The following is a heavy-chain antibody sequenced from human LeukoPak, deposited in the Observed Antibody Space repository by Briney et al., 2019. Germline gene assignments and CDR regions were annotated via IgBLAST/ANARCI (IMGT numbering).Heavy chain of an antibody. CDR3: ARQVGYCSSTSCVGLIGY. D-gene: IGHD2-2*03. Sequence: GGSLRLSCAASGFTFSSYGMHWVRQAPGKGLEWVSSISSSSSYIYYADSVKGRFTISRDNAKNSLYLQMNSLRAEDTAVYYCARQVGYCSSTSCVGLIGYWGQGTLVTVSS. CDR2: ISSSSSYI. J-gene: IGHJ4*02. CDR1: GFTFSSYG. V-gene: IGHV3-21*01.